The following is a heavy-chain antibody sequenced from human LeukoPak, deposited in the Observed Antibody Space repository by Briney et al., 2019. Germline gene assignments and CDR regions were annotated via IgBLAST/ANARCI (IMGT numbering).Heavy chain of an antibody. V-gene: IGHV1-18*01. J-gene: IGHJ4*02. D-gene: IGHD3-9*01. Sequence: ASVKVSCKASGYTFTSHGISWVRQAPGQGLEWMGWISAYNGNTNYAQKLQGRVTMTTDTSTSTAYMELGSLRSDDTAVYYCARGVLRYFDWLLYPANDYWGQGTLVTVSS. CDR3: ARGVLRYFDWLLYPANDY. CDR1: GYTFTSHG. CDR2: ISAYNGNT.